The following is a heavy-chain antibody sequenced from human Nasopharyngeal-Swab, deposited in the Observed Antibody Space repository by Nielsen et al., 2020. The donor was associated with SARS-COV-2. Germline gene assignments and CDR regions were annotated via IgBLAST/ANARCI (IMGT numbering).Heavy chain of an antibody. CDR2: IYHSGST. J-gene: IGHJ4*02. Sequence: SETLSLTCAVSGGSISSNNWWSWVRQPPGKGLEWIGEIYHSGSTNYSPSLKSRVTVSVDKSKNQFSPKLSSVTAADTAVYYCARGEYDILTGYYTFDYWGQGTLVTVSS. CDR1: GGSISSNNW. V-gene: IGHV4-4*02. CDR3: ARGEYDILTGYYTFDY. D-gene: IGHD3-9*01.